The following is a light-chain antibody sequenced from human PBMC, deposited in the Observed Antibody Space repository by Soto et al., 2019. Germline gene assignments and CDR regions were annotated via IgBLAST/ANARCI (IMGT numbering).Light chain of an antibody. V-gene: IGKV3-11*01. CDR1: QTVSKY. CDR3: QQRSSWPPT. CDR2: DAS. J-gene: IGKJ1*01. Sequence: EIVLTQSPATLSLSPGERATLSCRASQTVSKYLAWYQQKPGQAPRLLIYDASHRATAIPARFSGYGSGTDFTLTISSLEPEDFAVYYCQQRSSWPPTFGPGTKVEI.